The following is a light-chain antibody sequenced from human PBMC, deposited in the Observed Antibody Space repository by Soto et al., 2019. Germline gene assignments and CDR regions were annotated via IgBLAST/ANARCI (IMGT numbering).Light chain of an antibody. CDR1: QSVSSY. J-gene: IGKJ4*01. CDR2: DES. CDR3: QKRSNWPPT. Sequence: EIVLTQSPATLSLSPGERATLSCRASQSVSSYLAWYQQKTGQAPRIVIYDESNRATGIPARFSGSGSGTDLTLTISRLEPEDFAVYYCQKRSNWPPTFGGGTKVDI. V-gene: IGKV3-11*01.